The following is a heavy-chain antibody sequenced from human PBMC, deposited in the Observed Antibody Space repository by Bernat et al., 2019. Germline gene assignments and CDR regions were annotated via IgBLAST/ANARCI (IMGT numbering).Heavy chain of an antibody. Sequence: QVQLQESGPGLVKPSETLSLTCTVSGGSISSYYWSWIRQPPGKGLEWIGYIYYSGSTNYNPSLKSRVTISVVTSKNQFSLKLSSVTAADTAVYYCAREDSSGWYDGWFDPWGQGTLVTVSS. CDR2: IYYSGST. CDR3: AREDSSGWYDGWFDP. V-gene: IGHV4-59*01. D-gene: IGHD6-19*01. CDR1: GGSISSYY. J-gene: IGHJ5*02.